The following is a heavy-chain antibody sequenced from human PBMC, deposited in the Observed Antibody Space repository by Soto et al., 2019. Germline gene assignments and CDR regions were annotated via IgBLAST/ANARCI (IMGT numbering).Heavy chain of an antibody. V-gene: IGHV4-4*07. CDR1: GDSMTKYY. CDR2: IYTSGST. CDR3: ARKIGAAYYFDF. Sequence: SLTCNVSGDSMTKYYWSWIRQPAGKGLEWIGRIYTSGSTNYNPSLKSRVTMSIDTSNNHFSLNLKSVTAADTAVYYCARKIGAAYYFDFWGQGALVTVSS. J-gene: IGHJ4*02. D-gene: IGHD6-25*01.